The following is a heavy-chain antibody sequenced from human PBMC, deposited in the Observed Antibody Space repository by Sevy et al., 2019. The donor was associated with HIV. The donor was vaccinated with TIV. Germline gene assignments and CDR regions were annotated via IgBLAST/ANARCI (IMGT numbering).Heavy chain of an antibody. V-gene: IGHV1-69*13. J-gene: IGHJ5*02. CDR2: IIPIFHTP. D-gene: IGHD4-17*01. CDR3: ARYDYGDYVGWFDP. Sequence: ASVKVSCKASGGIFSSYGISWVRQAPGQGLEWMGGIIPIFHTPNYAQKFQGRVTISADESTSTAYMELSSLRSEDTAVYYCARYDYGDYVGWFDPWGQGTLVTVSS. CDR1: GGIFSSYG.